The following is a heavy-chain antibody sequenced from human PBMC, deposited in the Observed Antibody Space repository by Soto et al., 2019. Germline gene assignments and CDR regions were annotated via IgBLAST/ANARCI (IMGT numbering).Heavy chain of an antibody. D-gene: IGHD3-16*01. J-gene: IGHJ5*02. V-gene: IGHV4-59*08. CDR1: GGSISSYY. Sequence: SETLSLTCTVSGGSISSYYCNWIRQPPGKGLEWIGYIYYSGSTYYNPSLKSRVTISVDTSKNQFSLKLSSVTAADTAVYYCARLGAQEIDPWGQGTLVTVSS. CDR2: IYYSGST. CDR3: ARLGAQEIDP.